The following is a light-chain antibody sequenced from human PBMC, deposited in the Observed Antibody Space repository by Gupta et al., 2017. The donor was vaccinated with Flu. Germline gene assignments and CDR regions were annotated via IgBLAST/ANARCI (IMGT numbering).Light chain of an antibody. V-gene: IGLV1-51*02. CDR1: SSNIGNNH. CDR3: GAWDSSLTQGV. Sequence: QSVSTQPPSVSAAPGQKVTISCSGSSSNIGNNHVSWYQQFPGTAPKLLIYETRVRPSGIPDRFSGSKSGTSATLDITGLQAGDEADYYCGAWDSSLTQGVFGGGTKMTV. J-gene: IGLJ3*02. CDR2: ETR.